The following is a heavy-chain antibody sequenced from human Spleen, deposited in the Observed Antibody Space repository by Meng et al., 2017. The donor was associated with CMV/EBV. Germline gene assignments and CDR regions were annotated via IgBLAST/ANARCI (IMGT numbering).Heavy chain of an antibody. CDR3: ARDLVAPYYYGMDV. CDR1: GYTFTGYY. V-gene: IGHV1-2*02. J-gene: IGHJ6*02. Sequence: ASVKVSCKASGYTFTGYYMHWVRQAPGQGLEWMGWINPNSGGTNYAQKFQGRVTMTRDTSISTAYMELSRLRSDDTAVYYCARDLVAPYYYGMDVWGQGTTVTVSS. CDR2: INPNSGGT.